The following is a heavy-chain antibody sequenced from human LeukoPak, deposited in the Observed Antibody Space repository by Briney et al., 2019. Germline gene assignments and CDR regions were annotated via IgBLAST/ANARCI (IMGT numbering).Heavy chain of an antibody. J-gene: IGHJ4*02. CDR1: GYSISSGSY. CDR3: AREKTVTIVDY. D-gene: IGHD4-17*01. CDR2: IYRSGFT. Sequence: SETLSLTCGVSGYSISSGSYWGWIRQPPGKGLEWIGSIYRSGFTYYNPSLKSRLTISVDTSKNQFSLKLSSVTAADTAVYYCAREKTVTIVDYWGQGTEVTLSS. V-gene: IGHV4-38-2*02.